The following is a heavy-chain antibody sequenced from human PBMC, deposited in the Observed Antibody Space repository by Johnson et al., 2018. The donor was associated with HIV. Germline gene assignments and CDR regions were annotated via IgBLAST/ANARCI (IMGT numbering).Heavy chain of an antibody. Sequence: EVQLVESGGGLVQPGGSLRLSCAASGFTYSDHYMDWVRQAPGKGLEWVGRTRNKANSYTTEYAASVKGRFTISRDDSKNTLYLQMNSLRAEDTAVYYCAKDRMYDYGDYGGAFDIWGQGTVVTVSS. J-gene: IGHJ3*02. D-gene: IGHD4-17*01. CDR1: GFTYSDHY. CDR3: AKDRMYDYGDYGGAFDI. CDR2: TRNKANSYTT. V-gene: IGHV3-72*01.